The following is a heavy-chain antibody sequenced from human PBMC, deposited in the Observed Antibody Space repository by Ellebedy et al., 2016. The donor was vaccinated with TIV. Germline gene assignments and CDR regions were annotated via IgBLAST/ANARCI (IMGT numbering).Heavy chain of an antibody. J-gene: IGHJ2*01. CDR3: ARKSLSNWSFDL. CDR2: VYYSGKT. CDR1: GASINSY. V-gene: IGHV4-59*01. Sequence: MPSETLSLTCTVSGASINSYWNWIRQPPGRGLEYIGYVYYSGKTNYSPSLKDRVTRSLDTSTSQFSLNLNSVTAADTAVYYWARKSLSNWSFDLWGRGTLVTVSS.